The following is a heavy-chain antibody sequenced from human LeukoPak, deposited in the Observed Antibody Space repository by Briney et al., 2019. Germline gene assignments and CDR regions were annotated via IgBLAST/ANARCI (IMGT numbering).Heavy chain of an antibody. CDR3: ARDSPEGSSGDIVMIVAAIEARNAFDF. J-gene: IGHJ3*01. D-gene: IGHD2-15*01. CDR2: INPSGSST. Sequence: ASVKVSCKASGYTFTSYHMHWVRQAPGQGLEWLGIINPSGSSTTYAQKFRGRVTMTRDMSTSTVYMELNSLTSEDTAVYYCARDSPEGSSGDIVMIVAAIEARNAFDFWGQGTMVTVS. V-gene: IGHV1-46*01. CDR1: GYTFTSYH.